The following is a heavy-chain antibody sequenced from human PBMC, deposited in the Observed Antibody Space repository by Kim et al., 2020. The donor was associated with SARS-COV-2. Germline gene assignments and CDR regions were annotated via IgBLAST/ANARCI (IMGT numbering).Heavy chain of an antibody. CDR3: ALGTMVRGVEFDY. V-gene: IGHV5-51*01. Sequence: YSPSVQGQVTISADKSISTAYLQWSSLKASDIAMYYCALGTMVRGVEFDYWGQGTLVTVSS. D-gene: IGHD3-10*01. J-gene: IGHJ4*02.